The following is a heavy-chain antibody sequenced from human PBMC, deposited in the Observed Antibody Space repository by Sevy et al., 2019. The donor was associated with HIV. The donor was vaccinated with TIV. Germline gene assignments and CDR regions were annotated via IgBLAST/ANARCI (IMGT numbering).Heavy chain of an antibody. CDR3: ARDGEDIVALSWFDP. D-gene: IGHD5-12*01. V-gene: IGHV7-4-1*02. J-gene: IGHJ5*02. CDR1: GYTFTSYA. Sequence: ASVKVSCKASGYTFTSYAMNWVRQAPGQRLEWMGWINTYTGNPTYAQGFTGRFVFSLDTSVSTAYLQISSLKAEDTAVYYCARDGEDIVALSWFDPWGQGTLVTVSS. CDR2: INTYTGNP.